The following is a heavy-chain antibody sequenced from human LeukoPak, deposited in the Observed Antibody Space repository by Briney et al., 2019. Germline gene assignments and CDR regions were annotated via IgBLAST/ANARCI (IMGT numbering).Heavy chain of an antibody. J-gene: IGHJ5*02. CDR3: ARGVPIAAAGYNWFDP. D-gene: IGHD6-13*01. CDR2: IYYSGSA. Sequence: TSETLSLTCAVSGASVSRGSYYWSWIRQPPGKGLEWIGYIYYSGSATYNPSLKSRVTISVDMSKNQFSLKLSSVTAADTAVYYCARGVPIAAAGYNWFDPWGQGTLVTVSS. V-gene: IGHV4-61*01. CDR1: GASVSRGSYY.